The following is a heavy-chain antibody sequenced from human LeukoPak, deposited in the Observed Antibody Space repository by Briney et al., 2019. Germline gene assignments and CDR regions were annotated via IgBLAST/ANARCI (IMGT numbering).Heavy chain of an antibody. D-gene: IGHD6-19*01. CDR3: ARPQLGLVWYLDL. CDR1: GGSISSSNW. J-gene: IGHJ2*01. CDR2: IYHSGST. Sequence: TSGTLSLTCAVSGGSISSSNWWSWVRQPPGKGLEWIGEIYHSGSTYYNPSLKSRVTISVDTSKNQFSLKLSSVTAADTAVYYCARPQLGLVWYLDLWGRGTLVTVSS. V-gene: IGHV4-4*02.